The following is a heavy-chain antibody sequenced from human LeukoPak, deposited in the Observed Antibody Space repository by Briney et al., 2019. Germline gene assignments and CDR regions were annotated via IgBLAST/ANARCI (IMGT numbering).Heavy chain of an antibody. V-gene: IGHV1-2*02. J-gene: IGHJ4*02. CDR3: ARGLGIAVARDLFDY. D-gene: IGHD6-19*01. Sequence: ASVKVSCKASGYTSTGYYMHWVRQAPGQGLEWMGWINPNSGGTNYAQKFQGRVTMTRDTSISTAYMELSRLRSDDTAVYYCARGLGIAVARDLFDYWGQGTLVTVSS. CDR2: INPNSGGT. CDR1: GYTSTGYY.